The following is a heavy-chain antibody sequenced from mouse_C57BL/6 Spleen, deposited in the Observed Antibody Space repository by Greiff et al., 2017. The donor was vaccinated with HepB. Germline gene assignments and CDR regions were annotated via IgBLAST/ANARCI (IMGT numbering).Heavy chain of an antibody. CDR2: ISYDGSN. J-gene: IGHJ3*01. CDR3: AKYDYDPAWFAY. CDR1: GYSITSGYY. V-gene: IGHV3-6*01. Sequence: DVKLQESGPGLVKPSQSLSLTCSVTGYSITSGYYWNWIRQFPGNKLEWMGYISYDGSNNYNPSLKNRISITRDTSKNQFFLKLNSVTTEDTATYYCAKYDYDPAWFAYWGQGTLVTVSA. D-gene: IGHD2-4*01.